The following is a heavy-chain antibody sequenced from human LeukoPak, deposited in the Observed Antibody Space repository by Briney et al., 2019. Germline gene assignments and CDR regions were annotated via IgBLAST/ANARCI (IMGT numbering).Heavy chain of an antibody. CDR2: INHSGST. J-gene: IGHJ4*02. Sequence: PPETLSLTCAVYGGSFSGYYWSWIRQPPGKGLEWIGEINHSGSTNYNPSLKSRVTISVDTSKNQFSLKLSSVTAADTAVYYCAREEDYWGQGTLVTVSS. CDR3: AREEDY. CDR1: GGSFSGYY. V-gene: IGHV4-34*01.